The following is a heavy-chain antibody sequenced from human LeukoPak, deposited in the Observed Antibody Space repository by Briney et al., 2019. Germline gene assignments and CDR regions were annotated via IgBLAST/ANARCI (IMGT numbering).Heavy chain of an antibody. CDR2: ISYDGSNK. V-gene: IGHV3-30*03. J-gene: IGHJ4*02. D-gene: IGHD3-10*01. CDR1: GFTFSSYG. Sequence: GGSLRLSCAASGFTFSSYGMHWVRQAPGKGLEWVAVISYDGSNKGYADSVKGRFTLSRDNSKNTLYLQMNSLRAEDTAVYYCARSYYYGSGSYYNEPDFDYWGQGTLVTVSS. CDR3: ARSYYYGSGSYYNEPDFDY.